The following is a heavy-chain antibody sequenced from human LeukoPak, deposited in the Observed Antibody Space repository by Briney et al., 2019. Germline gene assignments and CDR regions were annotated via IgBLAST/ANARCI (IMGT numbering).Heavy chain of an antibody. CDR3: ARQRQLVMFGWVDFDY. D-gene: IGHD6-13*01. CDR2: INHSGSS. Sequence: PSETLSLTCTVSGGSISSSSYYWGWIRQPPGKGLEWIGEINHSGSSNYNPSLKSRVTISLDTSKNQFSLKLSSVTAADTAVYYCARQRQLVMFGWVDFDYWGQGTLVTVSS. CDR1: GGSISSSSYY. V-gene: IGHV4-39*01. J-gene: IGHJ4*02.